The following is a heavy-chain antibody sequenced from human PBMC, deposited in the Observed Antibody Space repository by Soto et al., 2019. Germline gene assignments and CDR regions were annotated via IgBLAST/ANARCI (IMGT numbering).Heavy chain of an antibody. CDR1: GNSITPGGHY. J-gene: IGHJ2*01. CDR2: IHYSGTT. Sequence: SETLSLTCTVSGNSITPGGHYWAWIRQHPEKGLEWLGYIHYSGTTDYNPSLKSRLTVSVDTSKNQFSLSLSSVTAADTAIYYCAALTATYWNFSIWGRGTLVTVSS. V-gene: IGHV4-31*03. CDR3: AALTATYWNFSI. D-gene: IGHD2-21*02.